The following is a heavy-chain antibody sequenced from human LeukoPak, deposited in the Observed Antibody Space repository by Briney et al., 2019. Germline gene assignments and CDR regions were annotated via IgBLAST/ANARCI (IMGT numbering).Heavy chain of an antibody. CDR1: GFTFSRYA. V-gene: IGHV3-23*01. CDR2: VSVGGGST. CDR3: AKDVKAGSGDYYFDY. Sequence: PGGSLSLSCAASGFTFSRYALNWARQAPGKGLEWVSTVSVGGGSTYYADSVKGRFTISRDNSDNTLYLQMNSLRAEDTAVYYCAKDVKAGSGDYYFDYWLQGTLVTVSS. D-gene: IGHD3-3*01. J-gene: IGHJ4*02.